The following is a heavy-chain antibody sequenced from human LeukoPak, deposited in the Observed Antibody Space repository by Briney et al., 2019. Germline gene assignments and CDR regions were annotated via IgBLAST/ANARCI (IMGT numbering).Heavy chain of an antibody. V-gene: IGHV3-7*01. CDR3: ARDLNWETY. D-gene: IGHD7-27*01. Sequence: GGSLRLSCAASGFTVSSNDMSWVRQAPGKGLEWVANIKQDGSEKYYVDSVKGRFTISRDNAKNSLYLQMNSLRAEDTAVYYCARDLNWETYWGQGTLVSVSS. J-gene: IGHJ4*02. CDR2: IKQDGSEK. CDR1: GFTVSSND.